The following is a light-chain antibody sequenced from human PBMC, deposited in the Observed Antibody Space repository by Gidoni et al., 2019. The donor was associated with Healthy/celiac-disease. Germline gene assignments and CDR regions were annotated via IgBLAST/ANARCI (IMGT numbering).Light chain of an antibody. CDR2: DAS. V-gene: IGKV3-11*01. CDR1: QSVHSY. Sequence: EIVLTQSPATLSLSPGQRATLSCRAIQSVHSYLAWYQQKPGHAPRLLIDDASNRATGIPARFSGSGSGTDFTLTISSLEPEDFAVYYCQQRSNWPLTFGGGTKVEIK. J-gene: IGKJ4*01. CDR3: QQRSNWPLT.